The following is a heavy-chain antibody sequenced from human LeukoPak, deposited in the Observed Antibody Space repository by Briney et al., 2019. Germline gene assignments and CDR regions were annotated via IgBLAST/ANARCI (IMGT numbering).Heavy chain of an antibody. D-gene: IGHD3-22*01. CDR1: GFTFSSYE. CDR3: ASGPYYYDSSGYLSA. Sequence: GGSLRLSCAASGFTFSSYEMNWVRQAPGKGLEWVSYISSSGSTIYYADSVKGRFTISRDNAKNSLYLQMNSLRAEDTAVYYCASGPYYYDSSGYLSAWGQGTLVTVSS. V-gene: IGHV3-48*03. CDR2: ISSSGSTI. J-gene: IGHJ5*02.